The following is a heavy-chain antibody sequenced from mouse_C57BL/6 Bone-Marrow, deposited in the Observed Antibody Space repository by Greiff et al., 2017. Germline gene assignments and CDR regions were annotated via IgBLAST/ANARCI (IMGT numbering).Heavy chain of an antibody. CDR3: ERYGLVWLHWAMDY. D-gene: IGHD2-2*01. CDR2: IRNKATGYTT. V-gene: IGHV7-3*01. CDR1: GFTFTDYY. Sequence: DVKLQESGGGLVQPGGSLSLSCAASGFTFTDYYMSWVRQPPGKALEWLGFIRNKATGYTTEYSASVKGRFTFARDTYQSLLYLQMNALRAEYSANYYCERYGLVWLHWAMDYWGQGTSVTVSS. J-gene: IGHJ4*01.